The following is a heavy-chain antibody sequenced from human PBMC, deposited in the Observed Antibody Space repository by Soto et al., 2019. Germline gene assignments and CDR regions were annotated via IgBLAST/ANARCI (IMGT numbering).Heavy chain of an antibody. D-gene: IGHD3-10*01. J-gene: IGHJ5*02. Sequence: QVQLQESGPGLVKPSQTLSLTCTVSGGSISSGGYYCSWIRPHPGQGLELIGYMYYNGSTYYTPCVTSRVNRSVDTSKNHFSLKMTSVTAADTVVYYFSRWRMVRGVIRGSSSGLNTPGNWCCPWGQGTLVTVYS. CDR3: SRWRMVRGVIRGSSSGLNTPGNWCCP. V-gene: IGHV4-31*03. CDR1: GGSISSGGYY. CDR2: MYYNGST.